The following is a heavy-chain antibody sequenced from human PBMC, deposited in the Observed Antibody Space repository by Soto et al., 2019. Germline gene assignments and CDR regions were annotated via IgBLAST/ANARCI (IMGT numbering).Heavy chain of an antibody. V-gene: IGHV1-69*13. J-gene: IGHJ6*02. CDR2: IIPIFGTA. CDR1: GGTFSSYA. CDR3: AREAPITMIVNSGMDV. Sequence: ASVKVSRKASGGTFSSYAISWVRQAPGQGLEWMGGIIPIFGTANYAQKFQGRVTITADESTSTAYMELSSLRSEDTAVYYCAREAPITMIVNSGMDVWGQGTTVT. D-gene: IGHD3-22*01.